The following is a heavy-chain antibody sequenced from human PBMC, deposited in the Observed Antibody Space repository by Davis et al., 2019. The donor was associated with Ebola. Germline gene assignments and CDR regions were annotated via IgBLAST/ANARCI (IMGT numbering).Heavy chain of an antibody. CDR2: IYYSGST. V-gene: IGHV4-31*03. CDR3: ARGTQAPEDIVVVPAANSDYYYYMDV. CDR1: GGSISSGGYY. J-gene: IGHJ6*03. D-gene: IGHD2-2*01. Sequence: PSETLSLTCTVSGGSISSGGYYWSWIRQHPGKGLEWIGYIYYSGSTYYNPSLKSRVTISVDTSKNQFSLKLSSVTAADTAVYYCARGTQAPEDIVVVPAANSDYYYYMDVWGKGTTVTVSS.